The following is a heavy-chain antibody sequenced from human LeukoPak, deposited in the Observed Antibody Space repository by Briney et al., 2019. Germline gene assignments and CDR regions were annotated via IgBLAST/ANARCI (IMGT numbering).Heavy chain of an antibody. CDR2: ISGSGGST. Sequence: PGGSLRLSCAAPGFTFSSYAMSWVRQAPGKGLEWVSAISGSGGSTYYADSVKGRFTISRDNSKNTLYLQMNSLRADDTAVYYSAKDPITMIVSGHPGGDYCGQGTLVTVSS. CDR3: AKDPITMIVSGHPGGDY. V-gene: IGHV3-23*01. J-gene: IGHJ4*02. D-gene: IGHD3-22*01. CDR1: GFTFSSYA.